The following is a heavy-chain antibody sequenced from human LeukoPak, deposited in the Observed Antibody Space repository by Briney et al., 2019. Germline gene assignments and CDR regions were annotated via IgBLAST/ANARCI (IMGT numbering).Heavy chain of an antibody. D-gene: IGHD3-9*01. CDR2: IYYSGST. Sequence: PSQTLSLTCTVSGESISSGGYYRSWIRQHPGKGLEWIGYIYYSGSTYYNPSLKSRVTISVDTSKNQFSLKLSSVTAADTAVYYCARFNYYDILTGYYGGDYFDYWGQGTLVTVSS. CDR1: GESISSGGYY. V-gene: IGHV4-31*03. J-gene: IGHJ4*02. CDR3: ARFNYYDILTGYYGGDYFDY.